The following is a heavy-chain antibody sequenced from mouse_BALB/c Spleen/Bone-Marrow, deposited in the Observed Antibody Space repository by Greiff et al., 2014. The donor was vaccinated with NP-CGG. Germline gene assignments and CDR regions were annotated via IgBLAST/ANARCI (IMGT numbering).Heavy chain of an antibody. D-gene: IGHD2-10*02. J-gene: IGHJ4*01. CDR1: GFTFSDYY. Sequence: EVMLVESGGGLVKPGGSLKLSCAASGFTFSDYYMYWVRQTPEKRLEWVATISDGGTYTFYPDSVKGRFTISRDNAKNNLYLQMSSLQSEDTAMYYCTRSGKGYGAMDYWGQGTSVTVSS. CDR3: TRSGKGYGAMDY. V-gene: IGHV5-4*02. CDR2: ISDGGTYT.